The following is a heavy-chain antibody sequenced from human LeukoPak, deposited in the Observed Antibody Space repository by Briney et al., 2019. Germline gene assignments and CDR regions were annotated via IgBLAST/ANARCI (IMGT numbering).Heavy chain of an antibody. CDR2: IWYDGSNK. J-gene: IGHJ4*02. Sequence: GGSLRLSCAASGFTFSSYAMSWVRQAPGKGLEWVAVIWYDGSNKYYADSVKGRFTISRDNSKNTLYLQMNSLRAEDTAVYYCARDRYVDTALDYWGQGTLVTVSS. CDR1: GFTFSSYA. D-gene: IGHD5-18*01. CDR3: ARDRYVDTALDY. V-gene: IGHV3-33*08.